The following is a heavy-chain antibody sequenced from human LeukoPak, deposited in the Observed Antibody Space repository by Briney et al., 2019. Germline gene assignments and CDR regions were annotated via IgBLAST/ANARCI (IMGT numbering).Heavy chain of an antibody. CDR2: ISYDGSNK. J-gene: IGHJ3*02. CDR3: AKDQYGEAFDI. V-gene: IGHV3-30*18. D-gene: IGHD4-17*01. Sequence: GGSLRLSCAASGFTFSSYGMHWVRQAPGKGLEWVAVISYDGSNKYYVDSVKGRFTISRDNSKNTLYVQMNSLGVEDTAVYYCAKDQYGEAFDIWGPGTMVTVSS. CDR1: GFTFSSYG.